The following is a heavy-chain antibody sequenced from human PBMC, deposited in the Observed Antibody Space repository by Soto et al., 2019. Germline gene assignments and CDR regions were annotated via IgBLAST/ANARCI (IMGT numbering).Heavy chain of an antibody. J-gene: IGHJ4*02. CDR1: GFAFSSYW. CDR3: ARDLSGDTTPYFDL. V-gene: IGHV3-74*01. CDR2: IYNDGSRT. D-gene: IGHD1-1*01. Sequence: GGSLRLSCAASGFAFSSYWMHWVRQTPGKGPVWVSRIYNDGSRTAYADSVKGRFTISRDNAKNTMYLQMSSLTVEDTAVYYCARDLSGDTTPYFDLWGQGNLVTVSS.